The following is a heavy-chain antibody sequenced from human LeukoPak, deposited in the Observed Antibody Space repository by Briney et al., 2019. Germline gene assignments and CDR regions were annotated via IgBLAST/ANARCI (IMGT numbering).Heavy chain of an antibody. CDR3: AREGSSYAPSEPFYFDY. CDR1: GFPFSSSD. Sequence: GGSLRLSCAASGFPFSSSDVNWVRQAPGKGLEWISSISAGGYTTQYADSVKGRFTISRDNAKKSLYLQMNSLRAEDTAVYYCAREGSSYAPSEPFYFDYWGQGTLVTVSS. D-gene: IGHD3-10*01. J-gene: IGHJ4*02. CDR2: ISAGGYTT. V-gene: IGHV3-48*03.